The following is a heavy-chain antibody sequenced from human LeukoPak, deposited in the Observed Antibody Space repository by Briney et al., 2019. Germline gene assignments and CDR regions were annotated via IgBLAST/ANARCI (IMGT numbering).Heavy chain of an antibody. CDR1: GFMFDDYA. CDR3: AKGDSSDYYYRAFDI. V-gene: IGHV3-9*03. D-gene: IGHD3-22*01. CDR2: ISWNTGSI. J-gene: IGHJ3*02. Sequence: GGSLRLSCAASGFMFDDYAMHWVRQAPGKGLEWVSGISWNTGSIGYADSVKGRFTIFRDNAKNSLYLQMNSLRAEDMALYYCAKGDSSDYYYRAFDIWGQGTMVTVSS.